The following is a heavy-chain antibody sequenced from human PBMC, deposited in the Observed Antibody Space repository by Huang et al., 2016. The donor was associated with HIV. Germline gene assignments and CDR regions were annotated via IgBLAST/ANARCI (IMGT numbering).Heavy chain of an antibody. CDR2: IKHNGSA. CDR3: ARAGYCSDTSCPRWFDP. Sequence: QVQLQQWGAGLLKPSETLSLTCAVYGGSFSGYYWSWIRQPPGKGLEWIGEIKHNGSANYNPSLKSRVTISVDRSKRQFSLKLNSVTAADTALYYCARAGYCSDTSCPRWFDPWGQGTLVTVSS. V-gene: IGHV4-34*01. J-gene: IGHJ5*02. D-gene: IGHD2-2*01. CDR1: GGSFSGYY.